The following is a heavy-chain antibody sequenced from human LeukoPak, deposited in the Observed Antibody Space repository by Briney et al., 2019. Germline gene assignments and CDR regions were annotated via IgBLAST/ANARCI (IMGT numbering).Heavy chain of an antibody. Sequence: GGSLRLSCAASGFTFSNAWMSWVRQAPGKGLEWVSAISGSGGSTYYADSVKGRFTISRDNSKNTLYLQMNSLRAEDTAVYYCANEGPHYYGSGSYLREFDYWGQGTLVTVSS. D-gene: IGHD3-10*01. J-gene: IGHJ4*02. CDR1: GFTFSNAW. CDR2: ISGSGGST. V-gene: IGHV3-23*01. CDR3: ANEGPHYYGSGSYLREFDY.